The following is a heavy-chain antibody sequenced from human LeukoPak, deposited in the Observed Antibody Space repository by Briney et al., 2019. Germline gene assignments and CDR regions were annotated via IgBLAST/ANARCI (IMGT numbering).Heavy chain of an antibody. CDR1: GFTFSSYA. Sequence: AGGSLRLSCAASGFTFSSYAMSWVRQAPGKGLEWISAIAGNTGSTYYADSVKGRFTVSRDNSKNTLYLQMNSLRAEDTALYYCAKAGDTCYDFLVAFWGQGTLVTVSS. J-gene: IGHJ4*02. CDR2: IAGNTGST. D-gene: IGHD3-3*01. V-gene: IGHV3-23*01. CDR3: AKAGDTCYDFLVAF.